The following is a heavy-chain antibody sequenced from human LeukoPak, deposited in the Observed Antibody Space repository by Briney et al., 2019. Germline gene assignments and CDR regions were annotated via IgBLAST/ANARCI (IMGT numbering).Heavy chain of an antibody. D-gene: IGHD4-17*01. CDR1: GGSISSGGYY. CDR3: ARGDYLYYFDY. V-gene: IGHV4-31*03. CDR2: IYYSGST. J-gene: IGHJ4*02. Sequence: SQTLSLTCTVSGGSISSGGYYWSWICQHPGKGLEWIGYIYYSGSTYYNPSLKSRVTISVDTSKNQFSLKLSSVTAADTAVYYCARGDYLYYFDYWGQGTLVTVSS.